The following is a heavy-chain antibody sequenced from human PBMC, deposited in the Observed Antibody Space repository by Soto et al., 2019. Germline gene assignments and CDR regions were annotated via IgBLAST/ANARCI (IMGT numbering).Heavy chain of an antibody. J-gene: IGHJ4*02. CDR3: ASSPRGHCSGGSCYSGFDY. Sequence: GESLKISCKGSGYSFTSYSFTSYWITWVRQMPGKGLEWMGRIDPSDSYTNYSPSFQGHVTMSADKSISTAYLQWSSLKASDTARYYCASSPRGHCSGGSCYSGFDYWGQGTLVTISS. V-gene: IGHV5-10-1*01. D-gene: IGHD2-15*01. CDR1: GYSFTSYSFTSYW. CDR2: IDPSDSYT.